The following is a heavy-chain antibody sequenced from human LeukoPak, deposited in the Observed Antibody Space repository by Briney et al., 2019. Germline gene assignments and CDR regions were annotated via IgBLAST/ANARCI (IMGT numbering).Heavy chain of an antibody. D-gene: IGHD3-10*01. CDR2: ISSSSSTI. CDR1: GFTFSSYS. Sequence: PGGSLRLSCAASGFTFSSYSMNWVRQAPGKGLEGVLYISSSSSTIYYADSVKGRFTISRDNSKNTLYLQMNSLRAEDTAVYYCAKLPYGSGSSQGYWGQGSLVTVSS. J-gene: IGHJ4*02. V-gene: IGHV3-48*01. CDR3: AKLPYGSGSSQGY.